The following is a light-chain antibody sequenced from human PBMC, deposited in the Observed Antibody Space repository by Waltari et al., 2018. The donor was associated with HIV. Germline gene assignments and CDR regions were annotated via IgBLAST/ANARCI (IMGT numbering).Light chain of an antibody. J-gene: IGLJ2*01. CDR2: AKI. CDR3: HSRDSSGNHL. V-gene: IGLV3-19*01. Sequence: SSELTQDPAVSVALGQTVSITCQGDSLKNYYANWYHQKPGQAPVLVIYAKINRPSGIPDRLSGSGSGNTASLTITGAQAEDEGDYYCHSRDSSGNHLFGGGTKVTVL. CDR1: SLKNYY.